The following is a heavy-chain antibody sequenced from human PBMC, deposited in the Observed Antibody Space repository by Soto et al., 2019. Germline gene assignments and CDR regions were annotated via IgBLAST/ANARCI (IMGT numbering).Heavy chain of an antibody. J-gene: IGHJ4*01. D-gene: IGHD3-9*01. Sequence: GGSLRLSCAASGFSFSDAWINWVRQAPGKGLEWVGRIKSKIDGGTTDFAAPVKGRFAISRDDSRDMVYMEMYSLKTDDTAVYYCTTDSLFTGQLVRMDNWGHGTLVTVSS. CDR2: IKSKIDGGTT. CDR3: TTDSLFTGQLVRMDN. V-gene: IGHV3-15*07. CDR1: GFSFSDAW.